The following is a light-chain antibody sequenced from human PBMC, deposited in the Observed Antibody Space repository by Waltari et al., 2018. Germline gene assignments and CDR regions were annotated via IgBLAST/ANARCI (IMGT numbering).Light chain of an antibody. V-gene: IGLV2-8*01. J-gene: IGLJ2*01. Sequence: QSALTQPPSASGSPGQSVTISCTGTSSDVGGFDYVSWYQQHPGKVPRLRIYEVSKRPSGVPVRVSGSKSGNTASLTVSGLQVEDEADYYCSSFAGSSQMLFGGGTKLTVL. CDR3: SSFAGSSQML. CDR2: EVS. CDR1: SSDVGGFDY.